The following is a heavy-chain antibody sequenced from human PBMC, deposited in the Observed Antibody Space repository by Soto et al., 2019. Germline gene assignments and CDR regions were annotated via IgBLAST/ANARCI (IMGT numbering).Heavy chain of an antibody. Sequence: ASVKVSCKASGYTFTSYDINWVRQATGQGLEWMGWMNPNSGNTAYAQRFQGRVTMTRNTSISTAYMELSSLRSEDTAVYYCARGRRYQLLSGRDYYYYMDVWGKGTTVTVSS. CDR2: MNPNSGNT. CDR1: GYTFTSYD. J-gene: IGHJ6*03. D-gene: IGHD2-2*01. V-gene: IGHV1-8*01. CDR3: ARGRRYQLLSGRDYYYYMDV.